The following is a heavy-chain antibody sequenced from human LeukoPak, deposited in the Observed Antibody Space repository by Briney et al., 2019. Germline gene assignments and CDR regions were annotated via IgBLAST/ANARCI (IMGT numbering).Heavy chain of an antibody. CDR3: ARLYCSSTNCYTNYYYYMDV. V-gene: IGHV3-30*03. D-gene: IGHD2-2*02. CDR1: GFTFSSYS. Sequence: GGSLRLSCAASGFTFSSYSMNWVRQAPGKGLEWVAAISYDGNNKYYVDSVKGRFTISRDNSKSTLYLQMNSLRAEDTAVYYCARLYCSSTNCYTNYYYYMDVWGKGTTVTVSS. CDR2: ISYDGNNK. J-gene: IGHJ6*03.